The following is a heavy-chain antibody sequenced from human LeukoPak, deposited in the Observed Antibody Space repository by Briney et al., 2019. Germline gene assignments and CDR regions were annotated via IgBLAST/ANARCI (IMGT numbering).Heavy chain of an antibody. Sequence: GGSLRLSCAASGFTFSSYWMSWVRQAPGKGLEWVANIKQDGSEKYYADSVKGRFTISRDNAKNSLYLQMNSLRAEDTAVYYCARILLYHGLWYFDLWGRGTLVTVSS. CDR2: IKQDGSEK. J-gene: IGHJ2*01. CDR3: ARILLYHGLWYFDL. D-gene: IGHD2/OR15-2a*01. V-gene: IGHV3-7*01. CDR1: GFTFSSYW.